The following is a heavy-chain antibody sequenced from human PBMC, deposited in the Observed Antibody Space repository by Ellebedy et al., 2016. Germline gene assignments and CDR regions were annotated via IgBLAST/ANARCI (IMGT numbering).Heavy chain of an antibody. D-gene: IGHD1-26*01. V-gene: IGHV3-74*01. CDR1: GLTFSNYW. CDR2: INGDGSSI. CDR3: AKDIGGNYLYYFDY. Sequence: GESLKISXAASGLTFSNYWMHWVRQPPGKGLMWVARINGDGSSIVYADSVKGRFTVSRDNSKNTLYLQMNSLRAEDTAVYYCAKDIGGNYLYYFDYWGQGTLVTVSS. J-gene: IGHJ4*02.